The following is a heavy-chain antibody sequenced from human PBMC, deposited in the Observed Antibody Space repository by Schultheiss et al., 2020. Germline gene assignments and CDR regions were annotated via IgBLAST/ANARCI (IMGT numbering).Heavy chain of an antibody. CDR1: GFTFSSYA. D-gene: IGHD3-10*01. CDR3: AGPRGSATPGG. Sequence: GGSLRLSCAASGFTFSSYAMHWVRQAPGKGLEWVAVISYDGSNKYYADSVKGRFTISRDNSKNTLYLQMNSLRAEDTAVYYCAGPRGSATPGGWGQGTMVTVSS. V-gene: IGHV3-30-3*01. CDR2: ISYDGSNK. J-gene: IGHJ3*01.